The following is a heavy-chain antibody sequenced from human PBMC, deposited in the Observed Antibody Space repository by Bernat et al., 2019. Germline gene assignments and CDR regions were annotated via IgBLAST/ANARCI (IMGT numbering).Heavy chain of an antibody. J-gene: IGHJ4*02. V-gene: IGHV3-48*01. Sequence: EVQLVESGGNLVQPGGSLGLSCAASGFTFRTYSMNWVRQTPGKGLEWVSYISSSGSAIYYADSVKGRFTISRDNVKNSLYLQMNSLRVEETAVYYCARSPGTGTVDYWGQGTLVTVSS. CDR1: GFTFRTYS. CDR3: ARSPGTGTVDY. D-gene: IGHD1-1*01. CDR2: ISSSGSAI.